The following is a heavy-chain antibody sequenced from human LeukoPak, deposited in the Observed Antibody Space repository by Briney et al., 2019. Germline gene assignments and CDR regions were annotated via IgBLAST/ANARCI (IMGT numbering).Heavy chain of an antibody. CDR2: IIPIFGIA. D-gene: IGHD3-3*01. Sequence: ASVKVSCKASGGTFSSYAISWVRQAPGQGLEWMGRIIPIFGIANYAQKFQGRVTTTADKSTSTAYMELSSLRSGDTAVYYCARDLRGLYDFWSGSTNWFDPWGQGTLVTVSS. J-gene: IGHJ5*02. CDR3: ARDLRGLYDFWSGSTNWFDP. V-gene: IGHV1-69*04. CDR1: GGTFSSYA.